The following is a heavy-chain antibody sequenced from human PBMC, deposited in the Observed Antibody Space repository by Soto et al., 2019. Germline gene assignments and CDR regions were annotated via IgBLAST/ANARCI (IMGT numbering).Heavy chain of an antibody. Sequence: AGGSLRLTCAASGLPFTRYSMNWVRPEQGKGLEWVSSISSTTNYIYYGDSMKGRFTISRDNAKNSLYLEMNSLKTEDTAVYYCTHAKVDTAMDTGWAYYYYSGMDVWVQGTSVTVS. V-gene: IGHV3-21*03. CDR3: THAKVDTAMDTGWAYYYYSGMDV. D-gene: IGHD5-18*01. CDR2: ISSTTNYI. CDR1: GLPFTRYS. J-gene: IGHJ6*02.